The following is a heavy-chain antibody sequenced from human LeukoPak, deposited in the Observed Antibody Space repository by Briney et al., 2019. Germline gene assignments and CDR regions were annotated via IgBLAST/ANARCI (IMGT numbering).Heavy chain of an antibody. Sequence: SQTLSLTCPVSGGSISSGGYSWSWIRQPPGKGLEWIGYIYHSGSTYYNPSLKSRVTISVDRSKNQFSLKLSSVTAADTAVYYCARVRGYDLGYYYYYGMDVWGQGTTVTVSS. D-gene: IGHD5-12*01. CDR3: ARVRGYDLGYYYYYGMDV. J-gene: IGHJ6*02. CDR1: GGSISSGGYS. V-gene: IGHV4-30-2*01. CDR2: IYHSGST.